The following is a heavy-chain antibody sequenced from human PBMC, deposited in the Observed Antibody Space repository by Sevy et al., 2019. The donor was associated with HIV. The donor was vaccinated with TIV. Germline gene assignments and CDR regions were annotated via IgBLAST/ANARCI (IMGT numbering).Heavy chain of an antibody. J-gene: IGHJ4*02. CDR2: INGRGGST. D-gene: IGHD6-13*01. CDR1: GYSFSSYA. V-gene: IGHV3-23*01. CDR3: GGPSPTIAAAAYAFYDN. Sequence: GESLKISCVVSGYSFSSYAISWVRQAPGKGLEWGSTINGRGGSTYYADSVKGRFTISRDNHKNTLFLQMINLRVDDPATYYCGGPSPTIAAAAYAFYDNWGQGTLVTVSS.